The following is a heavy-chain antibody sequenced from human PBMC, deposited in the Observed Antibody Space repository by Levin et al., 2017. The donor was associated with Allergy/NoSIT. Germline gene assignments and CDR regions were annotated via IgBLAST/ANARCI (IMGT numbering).Heavy chain of an antibody. CDR1: GFTFSSYA. D-gene: IGHD1-26*01. CDR2: ISYDGSNK. V-gene: IGHV3-30-3*01. J-gene: IGHJ5*02. CDR3: ARDLNPVYSGSYWGWFDP. Sequence: GESLKISCAASGFTFSSYAMHWVRQAPGKGLEWVAVISYDGSNKYYADSVKGRFTISRDNSKNTLYLQMNSLRAEDTAVYYCARDLNPVYSGSYWGWFDPWGQGTLVTVSS.